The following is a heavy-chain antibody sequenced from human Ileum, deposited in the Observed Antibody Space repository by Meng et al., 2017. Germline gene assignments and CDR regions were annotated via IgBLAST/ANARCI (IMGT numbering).Heavy chain of an antibody. V-gene: IGHV4-4*02. CDR1: GTW. D-gene: IGHD3-22*01. Sequence: AQLQEAGPRIVKASGTLSLPCAVSGTWWSWVRQPPGKGLEWIGEIFQSGRTNYNPSLKSRVTISIDKSKSQISLQLSAVTAADTVVYSCATSNDRDVYYLGYWGQGTLVTVSS. CDR3: ATSNDRDVYYLGY. CDR2: IFQSGRT. J-gene: IGHJ4*02.